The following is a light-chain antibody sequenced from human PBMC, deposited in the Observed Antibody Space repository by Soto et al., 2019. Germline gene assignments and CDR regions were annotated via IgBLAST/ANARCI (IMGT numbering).Light chain of an antibody. Sequence: QSALTQPACVSGSPGQSITISCTGTSSDIGAYNYVSWYQQHPGKAPKLMIYDVSNRPSGVSNRFSGSKSGNTASLTISGLQADDEADYYCSSYTSSYTLLFGGGTKLTVL. J-gene: IGLJ2*01. CDR2: DVS. CDR1: SSDIGAYNY. CDR3: SSYTSSYTLL. V-gene: IGLV2-14*01.